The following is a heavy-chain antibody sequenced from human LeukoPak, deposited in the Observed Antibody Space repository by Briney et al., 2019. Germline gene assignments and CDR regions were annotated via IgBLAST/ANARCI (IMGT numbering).Heavy chain of an antibody. CDR2: ISYDGSNK. CDR1: GFTFSSYA. D-gene: IGHD2-15*01. Sequence: PRGSLRLSCAASGFTFSSYAMHWVRQAPGKGLEWVAVISYDGSNKYYADSVKGRFTISRDNSKNTLYLQMNSLRAEDTAVYYCARAPSNLRSCSGGSCYSGGYYYYYMDVWGKGTTVTVSS. J-gene: IGHJ6*03. V-gene: IGHV3-30*04. CDR3: ARAPSNLRSCSGGSCYSGGYYYYYMDV.